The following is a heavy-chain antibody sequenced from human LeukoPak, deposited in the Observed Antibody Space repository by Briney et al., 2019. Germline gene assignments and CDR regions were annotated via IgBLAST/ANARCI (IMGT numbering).Heavy chain of an antibody. Sequence: GGSLRLSCAASGFTFSSYAMHWVRQAPGKGLEWVAVISYDGSNKYYADSVKGRFTISRDNSKNTLYLQMNSQRAEATAVYYCARLAAAGASELDYWGQGTLVTVSS. J-gene: IGHJ4*02. D-gene: IGHD6-13*01. CDR2: ISYDGSNK. CDR3: ARLAAAGASELDY. CDR1: GFTFSSYA. V-gene: IGHV3-30*04.